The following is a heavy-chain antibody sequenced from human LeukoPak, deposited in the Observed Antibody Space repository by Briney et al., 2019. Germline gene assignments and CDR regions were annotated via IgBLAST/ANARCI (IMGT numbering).Heavy chain of an antibody. CDR3: ARVRALSYYDSSGDLFYFDY. J-gene: IGHJ4*02. V-gene: IGHV4-59*01. CDR2: MYYSGST. Sequence: SETLSLTCTVSGGSIRSYYWSWIRQPPGKGLEWIGYMYYSGSTDYNPALKSRVTISVDTSKNQFSLRLSSVTAADTAVYYCARVRALSYYDSSGDLFYFDYWGQGTLVTVSS. CDR1: GGSIRSYY. D-gene: IGHD3-22*01.